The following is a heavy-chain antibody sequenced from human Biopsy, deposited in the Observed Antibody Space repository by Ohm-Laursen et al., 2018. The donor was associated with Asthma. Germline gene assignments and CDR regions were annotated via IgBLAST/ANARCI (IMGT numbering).Heavy chain of an antibody. Sequence: GASVKVSCKPLGGTFNTYVIGWVRQAPGQGLEWMGWINSVFGTTTYPQKFQDRVTITADDSTSTVYMELSSLRSEDTAVYYCARKAGSCISRTCYSLDFWGQGTLVTVSS. CDR3: ARKAGSCISRTCYSLDF. J-gene: IGHJ4*02. CDR2: INSVFGTT. V-gene: IGHV1-69*13. CDR1: GGTFNTYV. D-gene: IGHD2-2*01.